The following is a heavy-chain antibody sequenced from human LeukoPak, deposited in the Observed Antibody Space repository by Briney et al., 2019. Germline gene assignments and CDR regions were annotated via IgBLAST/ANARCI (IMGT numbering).Heavy chain of an antibody. V-gene: IGHV3-48*04. CDR2: ISRSSTI. CDR1: GFTFSSYS. Sequence: AGGSLRLSCAASGFTFSSYSMNWVRQAPGKGLEWVSYISRSSTIYYADSVKGRFTISRDNAKNSLYLQMNSLRAEDTAVYYCAREGLEGYNHWGQGTLVTVSS. CDR3: AREGLEGYNH. D-gene: IGHD5-24*01. J-gene: IGHJ4*02.